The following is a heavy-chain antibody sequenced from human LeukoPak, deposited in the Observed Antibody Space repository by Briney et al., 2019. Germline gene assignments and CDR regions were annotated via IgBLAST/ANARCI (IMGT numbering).Heavy chain of an antibody. D-gene: IGHD3-9*01. CDR3: AKGSNILGFAFDI. J-gene: IGHJ3*02. CDR2: IYSGGST. V-gene: IGHV3-53*01. CDR1: GFTVSSNF. Sequence: PGGSLRLSCAASGFTVSSNFVTWVRQAPGKGLEWVSVIYSGGSTYYADSVKGRFTIPRDNSKNTLYLQMNSLRAEDTAVYYCAKGSNILGFAFDIWGQGTMVTVSS.